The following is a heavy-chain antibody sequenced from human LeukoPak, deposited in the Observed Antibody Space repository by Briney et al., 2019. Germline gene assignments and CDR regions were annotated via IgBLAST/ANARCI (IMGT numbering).Heavy chain of an antibody. J-gene: IGHJ6*03. V-gene: IGHV1-69*13. CDR2: IIPIFGTT. D-gene: IGHD5-18*01. CDR1: RGTFSSYA. Sequence: SVKVSCKASRGTFSSYAISWVRQAPGQGLEWMGGIIPIFGTTNYAQKFQGRVTIIADESTSTVYMELSSLRSEDTAVYYCARDRGYSYAKKSSEYYYMDVWGKGTTVTISS. CDR3: ARDRGYSYAKKSSEYYYMDV.